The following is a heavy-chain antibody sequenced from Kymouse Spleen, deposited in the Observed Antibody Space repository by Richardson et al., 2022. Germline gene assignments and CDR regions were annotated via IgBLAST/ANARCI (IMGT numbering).Heavy chain of an antibody. V-gene: IGHV3-48*02. CDR1: GFTFSSYS. CDR2: ISSSSSTI. J-gene: IGHJ6*02. CDR3: ARDYYGSGSYYNVAYYYYYGMDV. Sequence: EVQLVESGGGLVQPGGSLRLSCAASGFTFSSYSMNWVRQAPGKGLEWVSYISSSSSTIYYADSVKGRFTISRDNAKNSLYLQMNSLRDEDTAVYYCARDYYGSGSYYNVAYYYYYGMDVWGQGTTVTVSS. D-gene: IGHD3-10*01.